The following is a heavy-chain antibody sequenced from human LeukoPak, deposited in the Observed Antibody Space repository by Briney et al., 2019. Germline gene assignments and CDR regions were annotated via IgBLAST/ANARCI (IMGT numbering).Heavy chain of an antibody. CDR2: IYWDDDK. CDR3: AHTGGALKALDY. Sequence: TLSLTCTVSGESISGFYWTWIRQPPGKALEWLAIIYWDDDKRYSSSLKTRLTVTKDHSKNQVVLTMTNVGPADTGTYYCAHTGGALKALDYWGQGTLVTVYS. D-gene: IGHD2-8*02. J-gene: IGHJ4*02. V-gene: IGHV2-5*08. CDR1: GESISGFY.